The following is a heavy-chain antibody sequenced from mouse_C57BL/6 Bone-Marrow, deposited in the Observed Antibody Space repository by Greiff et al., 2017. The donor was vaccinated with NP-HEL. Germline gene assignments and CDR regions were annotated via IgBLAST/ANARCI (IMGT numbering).Heavy chain of an antibody. Sequence: EVKLQESGGGLVKPGGSLKLSCAASGFTFSSYAMSWVRQTPEKRLEWVATISDGGSYTYYPDNVKGRFTISRDNAKNNLYLQMSHLKSEDTAMYYCARGSNYVYAMDYWGQGTSVTVSS. D-gene: IGHD2-5*01. V-gene: IGHV5-4*03. J-gene: IGHJ4*01. CDR3: ARGSNYVYAMDY. CDR1: GFTFSSYA. CDR2: ISDGGSYT.